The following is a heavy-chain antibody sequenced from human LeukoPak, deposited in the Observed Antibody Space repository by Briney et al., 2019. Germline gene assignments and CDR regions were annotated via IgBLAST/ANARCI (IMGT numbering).Heavy chain of an antibody. J-gene: IGHJ4*02. CDR3: ARGGVLKSVDY. D-gene: IGHD3-16*01. CDR2: VYDIGST. V-gene: IGHV4-59*11. CDR1: GGSIGSHY. Sequence: PLETLSLTCTVSGGSIGSHYWTWIRQTPGKGLEWIGYVYDIGSTKCNPSLKSRVTISVDTSKNQFSLRLSSVTAADTAVYYCARGGVLKSVDYWGQGTLVAVSS.